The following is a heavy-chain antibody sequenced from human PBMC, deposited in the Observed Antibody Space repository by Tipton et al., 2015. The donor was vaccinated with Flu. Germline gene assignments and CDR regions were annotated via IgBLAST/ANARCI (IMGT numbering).Heavy chain of an antibody. Sequence: TLSLTCTVSGGSISSYYWSWIRQPAGKGLEWIGRIYTSGSTNYSPSLKSRVTMSVDTSKNQFSLKLSSVTAADTAVYYCASFHPLWLNLFDYWGQGTLVTVSS. J-gene: IGHJ4*02. CDR1: GGSISSYY. V-gene: IGHV4-4*07. D-gene: IGHD3-10*01. CDR2: IYTSGST. CDR3: ASFHPLWLNLFDY.